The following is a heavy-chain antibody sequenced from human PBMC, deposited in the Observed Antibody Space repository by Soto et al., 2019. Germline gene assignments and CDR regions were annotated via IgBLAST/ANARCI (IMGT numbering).Heavy chain of an antibody. CDR2: ISGSGGST. J-gene: IGHJ4*02. V-gene: IGHV3-23*01. CDR3: AKDLLDYGVKSVDY. D-gene: IGHD4-17*01. CDR1: GFTFSSYA. Sequence: PGGSLRLSCAASGFTFSSYAMGWVRQAPGKGLEWVSGISGSGGSTYYADSVKGRFTISRDNSKNTLYLQMNSLRAEDTAVYYCAKDLLDYGVKSVDYWGQRTLVTVSS.